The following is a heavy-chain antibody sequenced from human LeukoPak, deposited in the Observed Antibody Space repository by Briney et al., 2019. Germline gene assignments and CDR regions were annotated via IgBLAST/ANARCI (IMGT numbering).Heavy chain of an antibody. D-gene: IGHD6-13*01. J-gene: IGHJ3*02. CDR1: GAAISSGSYY. V-gene: IGHV4-61*02. CDR3: AKSAGDTADFDI. Sequence: SETLSLTCTVSGAAISSGSYYWTWIRQPAGKGLEWIGRISGSGSTNYNPSLKSRLTISLDTSENHFSLQLTSVTAADTAMYYCAKSAGDTADFDIWGQGTMVTLS. CDR2: ISGSGST.